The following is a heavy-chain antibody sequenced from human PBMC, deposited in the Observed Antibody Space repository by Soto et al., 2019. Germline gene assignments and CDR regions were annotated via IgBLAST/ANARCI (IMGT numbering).Heavy chain of an antibody. J-gene: IGHJ4*02. D-gene: IGHD3-22*01. V-gene: IGHV3-64D*06. CDR1: GFTFNNYG. CDR2: ISSNGGST. CDR3: VVGYYYDSSGYYPVAFDY. Sequence: GSLRLSCAASGFTFNNYGMHWVRQAPGKGLEYVSAISSNGGSTYYADSVKGRFTISRDNSKNTLYLQMGSLRAEDTAVYYFVVGYYYDSSGYYPVAFDYGGQGTLVTVSS.